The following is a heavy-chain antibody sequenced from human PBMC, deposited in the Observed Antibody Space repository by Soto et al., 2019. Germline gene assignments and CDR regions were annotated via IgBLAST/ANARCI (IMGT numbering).Heavy chain of an antibody. CDR1: GGSFSAYY. CDR3: ARGNYGSGSYYKFGMDV. J-gene: IGHJ6*02. Sequence: PSETLSLTCAVYGGSFSAYYWSWIRQPPGKGLEWIGEINHSGSTNYNPPLKSRVTMSLDTSKNQFSLKLSSVTAADTAVYYCARGNYGSGSYYKFGMDVWGQGTTVTVSS. D-gene: IGHD3-10*01. CDR2: INHSGST. V-gene: IGHV4-34*01.